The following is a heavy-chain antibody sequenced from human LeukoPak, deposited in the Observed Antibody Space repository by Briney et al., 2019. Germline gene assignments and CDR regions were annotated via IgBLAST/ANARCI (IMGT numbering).Heavy chain of an antibody. CDR1: GGSISSGSYY. Sequence: PPETLSLTCNLSGGSISSGSYYWGWIRQPPGKGLEWIGRIYYSGSTYYNPSLKSRVTISVDTSKNQFSLKLSAVTAADTAAYFCARDRGYSGYYPFDSWGQGTLVTVSS. J-gene: IGHJ4*02. CDR3: ARDRGYSGYYPFDS. CDR2: IYYSGST. V-gene: IGHV4-39*07. D-gene: IGHD5-12*01.